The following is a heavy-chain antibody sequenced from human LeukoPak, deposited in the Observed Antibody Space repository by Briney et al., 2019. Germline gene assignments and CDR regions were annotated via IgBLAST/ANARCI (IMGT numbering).Heavy chain of an antibody. CDR3: TTDRLRYMVRGVLRSLEGFDP. CDR1: GYSLIELP. J-gene: IGHJ5*02. V-gene: IGHV1-24*01. CDR2: FDAEEGKT. D-gene: IGHD3-10*01. Sequence: ASVKVSCKVSGYSLIELPMHWVRQAPGKGLEWMGGFDAEEGKTIYAQKFQGRVTMTEDTSTDTAYMELSSLSSEDTAVYYCTTDRLRYMVRGVLRSLEGFDPWGQGTLVTVSS.